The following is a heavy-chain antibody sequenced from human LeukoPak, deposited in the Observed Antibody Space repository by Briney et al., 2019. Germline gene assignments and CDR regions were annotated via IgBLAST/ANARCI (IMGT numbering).Heavy chain of an antibody. J-gene: IGHJ4*02. CDR2: IYTGGST. CDR1: GGSINSDY. Sequence: AETLSLTCTVSGGSINSDYWSWIRQPAGKGLEWIGRIYTGGSTNYNPSLKSRITMSVDMSKNQFSLKLSSVTAADTAAYYCARDPSNWGHYYFDYWGQGTLVAVSS. D-gene: IGHD7-27*01. CDR3: ARDPSNWGHYYFDY. V-gene: IGHV4-4*07.